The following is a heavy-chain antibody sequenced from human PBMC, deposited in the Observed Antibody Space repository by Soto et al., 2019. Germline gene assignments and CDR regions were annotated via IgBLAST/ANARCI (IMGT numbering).Heavy chain of an antibody. D-gene: IGHD3-3*01. CDR3: ARGYDFWSGHNWFDP. Sequence: SETLSLTCTVSGGSVSSGSYYWSWIRQPQGKGLEWIGYIYYSGSTNYNPSLKSRDTISVDTSKNQFSLKLSSVTAADTAVYYCARGYDFWSGHNWFDPSSQGTLVTVSS. CDR1: GGSVSSGSYY. J-gene: IGHJ5*02. CDR2: IYYSGST. V-gene: IGHV4-61*01.